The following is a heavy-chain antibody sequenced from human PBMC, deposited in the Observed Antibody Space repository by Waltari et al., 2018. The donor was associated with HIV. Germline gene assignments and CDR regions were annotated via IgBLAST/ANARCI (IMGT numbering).Heavy chain of an antibody. V-gene: IGHV3-33*01. CDR1: GFTFSNFA. J-gene: IGHJ4*02. D-gene: IGHD6-6*01. CDR2: FWSDGAES. CDR3: ARGYSSSRWIPLYH. Sequence: QVQLVESGGGVVQPGTSLTLSCAVSGFTFSNFAIHWVRQSTGKGLGWLAVFWSDGAESSYADSVKGRFTVSKDSSQKTLYLHLTSLRAEDTALYYCARGYSSSRWIPLYHWGRGTLVTVSS.